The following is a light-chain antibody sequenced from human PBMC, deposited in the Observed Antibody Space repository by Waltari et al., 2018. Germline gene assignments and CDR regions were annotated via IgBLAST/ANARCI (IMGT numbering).Light chain of an antibody. CDR1: QTINNNF. Sequence: IVLTQSPHTLSLSPGQRATPSCRASQTINNNFLVWYQQKPGQAPRLLIHGASSRATGFPDRFSGSGSGTDFTLTISRLEPEDFAVYYCQQYDGSILTFGGGTKVEI. CDR2: GAS. CDR3: QQYDGSILT. J-gene: IGKJ4*01. V-gene: IGKV3-20*01.